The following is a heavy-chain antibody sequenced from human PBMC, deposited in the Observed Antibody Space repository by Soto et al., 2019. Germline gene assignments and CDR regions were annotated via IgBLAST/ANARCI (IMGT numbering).Heavy chain of an antibody. J-gene: IGHJ5*02. CDR2: IIPILGIA. Sequence: SVKVSCKASGGTFSSYTISWVRQAPGQGLEWMGRIIPILGIANYAQKFQGRVTITGDTSASTAYMELSSLRSDDTAVYYCAGEIAPGLGFDPWGQGTLVTVS. CDR1: GGTFSSYT. V-gene: IGHV1-69*02. CDR3: AGEIAPGLGFDP. D-gene: IGHD3-22*01.